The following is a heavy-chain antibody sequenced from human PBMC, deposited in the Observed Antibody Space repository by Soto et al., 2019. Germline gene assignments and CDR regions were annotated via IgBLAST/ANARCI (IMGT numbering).Heavy chain of an antibody. Sequence: QVQLVQSGAEVKKPGASVKVSCKASGYTFTSYDINWVRQATGQGLEWMGWMNPNSGNTDYAQKSQGRVTMTRNTSISTAYIELSSLRSEDTAVYYCARTPSIALRVAFDIWGQGTIVTVS. V-gene: IGHV1-8*01. CDR1: GYTFTSYD. D-gene: IGHD6-6*01. J-gene: IGHJ3*02. CDR3: ARTPSIALRVAFDI. CDR2: MNPNSGNT.